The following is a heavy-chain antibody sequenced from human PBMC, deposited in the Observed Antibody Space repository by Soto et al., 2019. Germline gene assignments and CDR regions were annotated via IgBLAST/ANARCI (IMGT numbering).Heavy chain of an antibody. V-gene: IGHV4-34*01. CDR1: GGSFSGYY. J-gene: IGHJ4*02. CDR3: ARATEYSSSSSLQSLDY. CDR2: INHSGST. Sequence: SETLSLTCAVYGGSFSGYYWSWIRQPPGKGLEWIGEINHSGSTNYNPSLKSRVTISVDTSKNQFSLKLSSVTAADTAVYYCARATEYSSSSSLQSLDYWGQGTLVT. D-gene: IGHD6-6*01.